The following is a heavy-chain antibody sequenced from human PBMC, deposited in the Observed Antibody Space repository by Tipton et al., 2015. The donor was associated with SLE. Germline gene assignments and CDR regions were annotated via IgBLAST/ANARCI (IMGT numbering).Heavy chain of an antibody. CDR3: AREVISLPGAFDI. CDR2: IYTSGST. V-gene: IGHV4-61*09. D-gene: IGHD2/OR15-2a*01. Sequence: TLSLTCTVSSGSISSGSYYWSWIRQPAGKGLEWIGYIYTSGSTNYNPSLKSRVTTSVDTSKNQFSLKLSSVTAADTAVYYCAREVISLPGAFDIWGQGTMVTVSS. CDR1: SGSISSGSYY. J-gene: IGHJ3*02.